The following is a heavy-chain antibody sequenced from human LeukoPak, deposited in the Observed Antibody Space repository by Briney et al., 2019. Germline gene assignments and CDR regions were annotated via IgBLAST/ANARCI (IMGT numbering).Heavy chain of an antibody. CDR1: GGSFSGYY. CDR2: INHSRST. V-gene: IGHV4-34*01. Sequence: SETLSLTCAVYGGSFSGYYWSWIREPPGKGLEWIGEINHSRSTNYNPSLKSRVTISVDTSKNQFSLKLSSVTAADTAVYYCARVWSKYYGSGSCMKYYYYYYGMDVWGQGTTVTVSS. D-gene: IGHD3-10*01. J-gene: IGHJ6*02. CDR3: ARVWSKYYGSGSCMKYYYYYYGMDV.